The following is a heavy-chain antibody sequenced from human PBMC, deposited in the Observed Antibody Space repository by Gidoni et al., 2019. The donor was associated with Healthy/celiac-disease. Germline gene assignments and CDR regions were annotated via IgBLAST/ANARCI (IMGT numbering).Heavy chain of an antibody. V-gene: IGHV1-46*01. Sequence: QVQLVQSGAEVKKPGASVKVSCKASGYTFTSYYMHWVLQPPGQGLEWMGIINPSGGSTSYAQKFQGRVTMTRDTSTSTVYMELSSLRSEDTAVYSCARQDMLASDAFDIWGQGTMVTVSS. CDR3: ARQDMLASDAFDI. CDR2: INPSGGST. J-gene: IGHJ3*02. CDR1: GYTFTSYY. D-gene: IGHD2-15*01.